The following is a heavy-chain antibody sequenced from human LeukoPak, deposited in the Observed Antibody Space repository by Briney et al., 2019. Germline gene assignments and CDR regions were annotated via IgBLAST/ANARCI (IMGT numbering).Heavy chain of an antibody. CDR1: GFTFSSYG. V-gene: IGHV3-30*02. Sequence: GGSLRLSCAPSGFTFSSYGMHWVRQAPGKGLEWVAFIRYDESNKYYADSVKGRFTISRDNSKNTLYLQMNRMRVEDTAVYFCAKEWAVGNYYYYYMDVWGKGTTVTVSS. J-gene: IGHJ6*03. CDR2: IRYDESNK. CDR3: AKEWAVGNYYYYYMDV.